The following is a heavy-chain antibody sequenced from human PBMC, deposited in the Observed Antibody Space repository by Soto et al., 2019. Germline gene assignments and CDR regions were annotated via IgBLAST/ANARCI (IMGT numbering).Heavy chain of an antibody. Sequence: GPTLVNPTETLTLTCTVSGFSLGNPRMGVSWIRQPPGKALEWLAHIFSNDDKSYRTSLKSRVTISKDTSKSQVVLTMTNMDPVDTGTYYCARVYDSSGYEYWGQGTLVTVSS. V-gene: IGHV2-26*01. J-gene: IGHJ4*02. D-gene: IGHD3-22*01. CDR3: ARVYDSSGYEY. CDR2: IFSNDDK. CDR1: GFSLGNPRMG.